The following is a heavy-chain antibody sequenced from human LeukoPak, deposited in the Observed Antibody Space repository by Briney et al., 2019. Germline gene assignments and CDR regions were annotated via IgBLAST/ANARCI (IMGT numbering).Heavy chain of an antibody. CDR1: GGSISSSSYY. J-gene: IGHJ4*02. CDR3: ARPHDYGDYVDFED. Sequence: SSETLSLTCTVSGGSISSSSYYWGWIRQPPGKGLEWIGSIYYSGSTYYNPSLKSRVTISVDTSKNQFSLKLSSVTAADTAVYYCARPHDYGDYVDFEDWGQGTLVTVSS. V-gene: IGHV4-39*01. CDR2: IYYSGST. D-gene: IGHD4-17*01.